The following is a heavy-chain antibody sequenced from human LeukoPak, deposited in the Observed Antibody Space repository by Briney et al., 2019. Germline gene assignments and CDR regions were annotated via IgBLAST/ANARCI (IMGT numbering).Heavy chain of an antibody. CDR3: ASLPYYDFWSGYYPSFDY. CDR2: IYYSGST. J-gene: IGHJ4*02. Sequence: SETLSLTCTVSGGSISSYYWSWIRQPPGKGLEWIGYIYYSGSTNYNPSLKSRVTISVDTSKNQFSLKLSSVTAADTAVYYCASLPYYDFWSGYYPSFDYWGQGTLVTVSS. CDR1: GGSISSYY. V-gene: IGHV4-59*12. D-gene: IGHD3-3*01.